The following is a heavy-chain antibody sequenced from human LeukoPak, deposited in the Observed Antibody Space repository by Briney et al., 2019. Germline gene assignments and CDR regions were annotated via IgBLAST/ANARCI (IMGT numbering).Heavy chain of an antibody. J-gene: IGHJ4*02. CDR1: GFIFNNDG. Sequence: GGSLRLSCAASGFIFNNDGMHWVRQAPGKGPEWVAVISYDGGKTHYADSVKGRFTISRDNSKNTLYLQMNSLRAEDTAVYYCAKGISYVGYWGQGTLVTVSS. CDR3: AKGISYVGY. D-gene: IGHD5-18*01. V-gene: IGHV3-30*18. CDR2: ISYDGGKT.